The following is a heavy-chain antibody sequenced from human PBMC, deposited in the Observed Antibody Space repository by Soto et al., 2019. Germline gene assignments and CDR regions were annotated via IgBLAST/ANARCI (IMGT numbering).Heavy chain of an antibody. D-gene: IGHD2-15*01. Sequence: KGLERVSYISSSSSTIYYAHSVKGRFTIARDNAKNSLYLQMNSLRAEDTAVYYCARGRGYCFFFKADDRIRDTVPVSAFLLNRSSDL. CDR2: ISSSSSTI. CDR3: ARGRGYCFFFKADDRIRDTVPVSAFLLNRSSDL. J-gene: IGHJ2*01. V-gene: IGHV3-48*01.